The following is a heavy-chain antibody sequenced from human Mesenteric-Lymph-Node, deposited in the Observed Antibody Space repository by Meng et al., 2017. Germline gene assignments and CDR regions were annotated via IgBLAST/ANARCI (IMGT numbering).Heavy chain of an antibody. CDR3: ARAYCSGGSRYTFDP. D-gene: IGHD2-15*01. CDR2: INSDGSST. V-gene: IGHV3-74*01. Sequence: GESLKISCAASGFTFSSYWMHWVRQAPGKGLVWVSRINSDGSSTSYADSVKGRFTISRDNAKNTLYLQMNSLRAEDTAVYYCARAYCSGGSRYTFDPWGQGTLVTVSS. J-gene: IGHJ5*02. CDR1: GFTFSSYW.